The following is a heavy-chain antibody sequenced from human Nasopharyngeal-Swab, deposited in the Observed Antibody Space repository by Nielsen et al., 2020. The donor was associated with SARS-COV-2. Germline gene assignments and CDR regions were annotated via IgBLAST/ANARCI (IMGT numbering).Heavy chain of an antibody. J-gene: IGHJ3*02. CDR2: ISGSGDTT. CDR3: ARSGYYFSDAFDI. D-gene: IGHD3-3*01. CDR1: GFTFSSYA. Sequence: GGSLRLSCAASGFTFSSYAMSWVRQAPGKGLEWVSIISGSGDTTYYADSVKDRFTISRDNAKNSLYLQMNSLRAEDTAVYYCARSGYYFSDAFDIWGQGTMVTVSS. V-gene: IGHV3-23*01.